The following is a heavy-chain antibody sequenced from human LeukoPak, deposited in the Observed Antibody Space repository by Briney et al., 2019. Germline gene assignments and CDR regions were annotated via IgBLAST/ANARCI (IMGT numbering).Heavy chain of an antibody. V-gene: IGHV3-21*01. CDR1: GFTFSSYQ. Sequence: GGSLRLSCAASGFTFSSYQMIWVRQAPGKGLEWVASISRNSTYIHYADSVKGRFTISRDNARNSLFLQMNSLRAEDTAIYYCARDEGYYFDSWGQGTQVTVSS. CDR2: ISRNSTYI. CDR3: ARDEGYYFDS. J-gene: IGHJ4*02.